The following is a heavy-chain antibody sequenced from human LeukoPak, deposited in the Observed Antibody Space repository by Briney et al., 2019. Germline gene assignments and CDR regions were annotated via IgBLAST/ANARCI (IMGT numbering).Heavy chain of an antibody. D-gene: IGHD6-6*01. Sequence: PGGSLRLSCAASGFTFSSYSMNWVRQAPGKGLEWVSSISSSSRYIYYADSVKGRFTISRDNAKNSLYLQIDSLRAEDTAMYYCAKEYSSSPRRRWFDPWGQGTLVTVSS. CDR1: GFTFSSYS. CDR3: AKEYSSSPRRRWFDP. J-gene: IGHJ5*02. CDR2: ISSSSRYI. V-gene: IGHV3-21*01.